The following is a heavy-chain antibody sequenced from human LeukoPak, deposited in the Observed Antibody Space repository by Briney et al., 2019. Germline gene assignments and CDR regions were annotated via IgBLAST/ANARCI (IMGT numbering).Heavy chain of an antibody. V-gene: IGHV5-51*01. Sequence: GESLKISCNRAGYNFDNYWIGWVGQMPGKGLEWMGSIYPADSHSRYSPSFQGQVTISADKSISTASLQWGSLKASDTAMYYCARRLRTAGTCYSDYWGQGTLVTVSS. D-gene: IGHD2-15*01. CDR2: IYPADSHS. J-gene: IGHJ4*02. CDR3: ARRLRTAGTCYSDY. CDR1: GYNFDNYW.